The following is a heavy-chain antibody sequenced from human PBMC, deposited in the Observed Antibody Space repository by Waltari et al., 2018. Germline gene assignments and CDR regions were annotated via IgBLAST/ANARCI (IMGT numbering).Heavy chain of an antibody. J-gene: IGHJ4*02. CDR1: GDSVSGNYW. CDR3: AGDRAIGLFFDY. Sequence: QVQLQESGQGLVKPSGTLSLTCAVSGDSVSGNYWWSWFRQSPEKGLEWIGQVHPSGKTHYNPSIQSRVTISVDSPKNHFSLTLKSVTAADTAVYYCAGDRAIGLFFDYWGRGTLVTVSS. V-gene: IGHV4-4*02. D-gene: IGHD2-2*01. CDR2: VHPSGKT.